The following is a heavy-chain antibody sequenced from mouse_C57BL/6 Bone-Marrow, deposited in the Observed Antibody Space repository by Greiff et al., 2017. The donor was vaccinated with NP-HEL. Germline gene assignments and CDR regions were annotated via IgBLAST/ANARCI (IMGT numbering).Heavy chain of an antibody. V-gene: IGHV1-59*01. CDR1: GYTFTSYW. J-gene: IGHJ4*01. Sequence: VQLQQPGAELVRPGTSVKLSCKASGYTFTSYWMHWVKQRPGQGLEWIGVIDPSDSYTNYNQKFKGKATLTVDTSSSTAYMQLSSLTSEDSAVYYCARDPYYAMDYWGQGTSVTVSS. CDR2: IDPSDSYT. CDR3: ARDPYYAMDY.